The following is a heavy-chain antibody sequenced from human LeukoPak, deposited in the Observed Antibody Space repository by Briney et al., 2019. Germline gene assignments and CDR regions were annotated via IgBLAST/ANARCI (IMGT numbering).Heavy chain of an antibody. Sequence: SQTLSLTCTVSGGSISSGGYSWSWIRQPPGKGLEWIAYISDIGSINYNPSLKSRVTISLDTSKNQFSLKLSSVTAADTAVYYCAGHHPRNTVDFWGQGTLVTVSS. D-gene: IGHD2/OR15-2a*01. J-gene: IGHJ4*02. CDR1: GGSISSGGYS. V-gene: IGHV4-61*08. CDR3: AGHHPRNTVDF. CDR2: ISDIGSI.